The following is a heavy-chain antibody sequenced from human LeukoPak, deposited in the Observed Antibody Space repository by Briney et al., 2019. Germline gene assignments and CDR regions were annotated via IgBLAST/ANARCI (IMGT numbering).Heavy chain of an antibody. CDR2: ISGSGSST. D-gene: IGHD3-9*01. CDR3: AKTRHTISPYYFDY. Sequence: GGSLRLSCAASGFTFSSYSMNWVRQAPGKGLEWVSAISGSGSSTYYADSVKGRFTISRDNSKNTLYLQMNSLRAEDTAVYYCAKTRHTISPYYFDYWGQGTLVTVSS. CDR1: GFTFSSYS. V-gene: IGHV3-23*01. J-gene: IGHJ4*02.